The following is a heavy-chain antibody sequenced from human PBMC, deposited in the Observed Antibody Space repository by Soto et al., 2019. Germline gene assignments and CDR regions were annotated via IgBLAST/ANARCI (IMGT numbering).Heavy chain of an antibody. D-gene: IGHD3-16*02. V-gene: IGHV1-18*01. CDR3: ARVWPESVYIWGSYRVDY. Sequence: ASVKVSCKASGYTFTSYGISWVRQAPGQGLEWMGWISAYNGNTNYAQKLQGRVTMTTDTSTSTAYMELRSLRSDDTAVYYCARVWPESVYIWGSYRVDYWGQGTLVTVSS. CDR2: ISAYNGNT. J-gene: IGHJ4*02. CDR1: GYTFTSYG.